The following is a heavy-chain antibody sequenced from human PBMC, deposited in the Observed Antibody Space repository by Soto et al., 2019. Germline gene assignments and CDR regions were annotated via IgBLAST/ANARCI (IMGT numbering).Heavy chain of an antibody. CDR2: IHYGGST. CDR1: GGSISNGDYY. CDR3: ARDRYYDSSGYYFDY. V-gene: IGHV4-30-4*01. Sequence: SETLSLTCTVSGGSISNGDYYWNWIRQPPGKGLEWLGSIHYGGSTYYNPSLKSRITISVDTSKNQFSLKLSSVTAADTAVYYCARDRYYDSSGYYFDYWGQGTVVTVSS. J-gene: IGHJ4*02. D-gene: IGHD3-22*01.